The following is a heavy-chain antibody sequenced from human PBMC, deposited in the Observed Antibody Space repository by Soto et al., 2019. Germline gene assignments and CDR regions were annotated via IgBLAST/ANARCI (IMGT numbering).Heavy chain of an antibody. V-gene: IGHV4-34*01. Sequence: SETLSLTCAVYGGSFSGYYWSWIRQPPGKGLEWIGEINHSGSTNYNPSLKSRVTISVDTSKNQFSLKLSSVTAADTAVYYCVAIAAAGTIFEYWGQGTLVTVSS. CDR2: INHSGST. J-gene: IGHJ4*02. D-gene: IGHD6-13*01. CDR3: VAIAAAGTIFEY. CDR1: GGSFSGYY.